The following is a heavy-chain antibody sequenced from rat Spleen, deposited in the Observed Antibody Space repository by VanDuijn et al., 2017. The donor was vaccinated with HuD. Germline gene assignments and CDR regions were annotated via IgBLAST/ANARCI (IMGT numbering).Heavy chain of an antibody. CDR3: ARPSYGYPFAY. D-gene: IGHD1-7*01. CDR1: GFTFSDYY. Sequence: EVQLVESGGGLVQPGRSLKLSCAASGFTFSDYYMAWVRQAPTKGLEWVATITYDGSGTYYRDSVKGRFTISRDNAKSTLYLQMDSLRSEDTATYYCARPSYGYPFAYWGQGVMVTVSS. CDR2: ITYDGSGT. J-gene: IGHJ2*01. V-gene: IGHV5-7*01.